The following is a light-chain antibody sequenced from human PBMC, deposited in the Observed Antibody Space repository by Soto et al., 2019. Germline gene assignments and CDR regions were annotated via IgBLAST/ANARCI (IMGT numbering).Light chain of an antibody. CDR1: QGISSA. V-gene: IGKV1-13*02. CDR3: QQFNSYIT. Sequence: AIQLTQSPSSLSASVGDRVTITCRASQGISSALAWYQQKPGKAPKLLIYDASSLESGVPSRFSGSGSGTDFTLTISSRQPEDFATYYCQQFNSYITFGQGTRLEIK. J-gene: IGKJ5*01. CDR2: DAS.